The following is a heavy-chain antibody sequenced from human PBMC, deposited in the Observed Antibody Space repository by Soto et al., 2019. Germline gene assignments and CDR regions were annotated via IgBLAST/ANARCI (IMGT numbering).Heavy chain of an antibody. V-gene: IGHV3-23*01. Sequence: PGGSLRLSCAASGFTFSSYAMSWVRQAPGKGLEWVSAISGSGGSTYYADSVKGRFTISRDNSKNTLYLQMNSLRAEDTAVYYCANAYDFWSGYYTYYGMDVWGQGTTVTVSS. CDR3: ANAYDFWSGYYTYYGMDV. D-gene: IGHD3-3*01. CDR1: GFTFSSYA. J-gene: IGHJ6*02. CDR2: ISGSGGST.